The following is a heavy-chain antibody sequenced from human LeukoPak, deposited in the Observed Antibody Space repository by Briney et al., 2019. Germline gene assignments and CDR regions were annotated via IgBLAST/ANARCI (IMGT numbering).Heavy chain of an antibody. J-gene: IGHJ1*01. Sequence: QPGGSLRLSCAASGFTFSSYAMSWVRQAPGKGLEWVSAISGSGGSTYYADSVKGRFTISRDNSKNTLYLQMNSLRAEDTAVYYCAKGYVPDGDYPNVEYFQHWGQGTLVTVSS. CDR3: AKGYVPDGDYPNVEYFQH. V-gene: IGHV3-23*01. D-gene: IGHD4-17*01. CDR1: GFTFSSYA. CDR2: ISGSGGST.